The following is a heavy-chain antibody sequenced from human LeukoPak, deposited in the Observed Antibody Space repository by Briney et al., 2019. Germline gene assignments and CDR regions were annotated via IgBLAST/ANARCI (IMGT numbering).Heavy chain of an antibody. J-gene: IGHJ3*02. CDR2: IYSGGST. CDR3: ARDIGLDYSSSSFASDI. Sequence: SETLSLTCTVSGGSFTTHYWNWFQQPAGKGLEWIGRIYSGGSTNYKSSLKSRVIMSIDTSKRQLSLKLSSVTAADTAIYYCARDIGLDYSSSSFASDIWGPGTLVIVSS. CDR1: GGSFTTHY. V-gene: IGHV4-4*07. D-gene: IGHD6-6*01.